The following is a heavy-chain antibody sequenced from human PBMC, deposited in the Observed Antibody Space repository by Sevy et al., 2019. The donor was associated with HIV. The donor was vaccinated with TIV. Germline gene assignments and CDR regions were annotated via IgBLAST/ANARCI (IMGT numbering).Heavy chain of an antibody. CDR3: AKDPSQADNFWSGYYIYDYYYGMDV. CDR1: GFTFSSYG. Sequence: GGSLRLSCAASGFTFSSYGMHWVRQAPGKGLEWVAVISYDGSNKYYADSVKGRFTISRDNSKNTLYLQMNSQRAEDTAVYYCAKDPSQADNFWSGYYIYDYYYGMDVWGQGTTVTVSS. V-gene: IGHV3-30*18. J-gene: IGHJ6*02. CDR2: ISYDGSNK. D-gene: IGHD3-3*01.